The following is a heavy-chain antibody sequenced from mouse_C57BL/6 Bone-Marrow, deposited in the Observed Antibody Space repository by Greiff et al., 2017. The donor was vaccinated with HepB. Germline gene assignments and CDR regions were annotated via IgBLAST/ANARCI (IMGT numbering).Heavy chain of an antibody. D-gene: IGHD1-1*01. CDR3: ARLFTTVAYYFDY. CDR1: GYTFTSYW. J-gene: IGHJ2*01. Sequence: QVQLQQPGTELVKPGASVKLSCKASGYTFTSYWMHWVKQRPGQGLEWIGNINPSNGGTNYNEKFKGKATLTADKSSSTAYMELRSLTSEDSAVYFCARLFTTVAYYFDYWGQGTTLTVSS. V-gene: IGHV1-53*01. CDR2: INPSNGGT.